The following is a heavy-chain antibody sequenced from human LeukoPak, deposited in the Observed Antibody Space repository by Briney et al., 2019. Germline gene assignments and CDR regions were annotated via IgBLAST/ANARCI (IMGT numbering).Heavy chain of an antibody. V-gene: IGHV4-38-2*02. CDR3: AREGAYYYGSGSNDYYMDA. J-gene: IGHJ6*03. CDR1: GYSISSDYY. Sequence: SETLSLTCTVSGYSISSDYYWGWIRQPPGKGLEWIGSIYHSGSTDYNPSLKSRVTISVDTSKNQFSLKVSSVTAADTAVYYCAREGAYYYGSGSNDYYMDAWGKGTTVTVSS. D-gene: IGHD3-10*01. CDR2: IYHSGST.